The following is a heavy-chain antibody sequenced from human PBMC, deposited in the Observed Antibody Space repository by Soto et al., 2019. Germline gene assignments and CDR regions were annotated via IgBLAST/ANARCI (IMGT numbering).Heavy chain of an antibody. Sequence: GGSLRLSCAASEFPFSSYWTHWVRQAPGKGLVWVSRINSDGLSTSYADSVKGRFTISRDNANNTLSLQMNSLRAEDTAVYYCAREKPAAILVWPYYYSGMDVWGQGTTVTVSS. CDR2: INSDGLST. CDR1: EFPFSSYW. J-gene: IGHJ6*02. V-gene: IGHV3-74*01. CDR3: AREKPAAILVWPYYYSGMDV. D-gene: IGHD2-2*01.